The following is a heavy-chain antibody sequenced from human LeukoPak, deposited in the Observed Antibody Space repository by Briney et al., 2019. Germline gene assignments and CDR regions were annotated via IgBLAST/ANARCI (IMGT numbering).Heavy chain of an antibody. CDR3: ARHSNWNAGVDWFDP. D-gene: IGHD1-20*01. CDR2: ISHSGST. V-gene: IGHV4-34*01. CDR1: DGSFSGYY. J-gene: IGHJ5*02. Sequence: SETLSLTCAVYDGSFSGYYWSWIRQPPGKGLEWVGEISHSGSTNYNPSLRSRVTISIDTSKNQFSLRLNSVTAEDTAVYYCARHSNWNAGVDWFDPWGQGTQVTVSS.